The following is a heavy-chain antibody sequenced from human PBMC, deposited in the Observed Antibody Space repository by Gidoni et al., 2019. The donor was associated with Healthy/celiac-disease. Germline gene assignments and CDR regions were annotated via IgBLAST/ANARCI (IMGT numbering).Heavy chain of an antibody. J-gene: IGHJ4*02. V-gene: IGHV3-48*03. D-gene: IGHD3-22*01. Sequence: EVQLVESGGGLVQPGGSLRLSCAASGFTFSSYEMNWVRQAPGKGLEWVSYISSSGSTIYYADSVKGRFTISRDNAKNSLYLQMNSLRAEDTAVYYCAGRVEYYYDSSGYYRDYWGQGTLVTVSS. CDR3: AGRVEYYYDSSGYYRDY. CDR1: GFTFSSYE. CDR2: ISSSGSTI.